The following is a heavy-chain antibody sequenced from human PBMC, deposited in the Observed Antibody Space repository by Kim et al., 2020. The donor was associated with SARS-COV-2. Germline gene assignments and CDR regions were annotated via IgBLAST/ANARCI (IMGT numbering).Heavy chain of an antibody. CDR2: INSGGST. V-gene: IGHV3-53*01. CDR3: ARERPNYYYDMDV. Sequence: GGSLRLSCAASGFTVSSNYMSWVRQAPGKGLEWVSVINSGGSTYYADSVKGRFTISRDNSKNTLYLQLNSLRAEYTAVYYCARERPNYYYDMDVWGQGTTVTVSS. CDR1: GFTVSSNY. J-gene: IGHJ6*02.